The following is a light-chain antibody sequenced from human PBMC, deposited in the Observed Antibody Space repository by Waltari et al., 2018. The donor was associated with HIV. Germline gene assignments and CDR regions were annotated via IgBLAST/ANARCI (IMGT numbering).Light chain of an antibody. Sequence: SYVLTQPPSLSVAPGQTATITCGGDKIGRKSVHWYQQKPGQAPILVIFDDDDRPSGIPDVVSGSNSGNTATLTITRVEAGHEADYDCQVWDMDADLPIFGGGTTLTVL. V-gene: IGLV3-21*02. CDR2: DDD. CDR1: KIGRKS. CDR3: QVWDMDADLPI. J-gene: IGLJ2*01.